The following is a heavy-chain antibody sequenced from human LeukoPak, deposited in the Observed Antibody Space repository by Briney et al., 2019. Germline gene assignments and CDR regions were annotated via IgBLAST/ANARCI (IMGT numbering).Heavy chain of an antibody. CDR1: GFTFDDYG. CDR2: ISDSGGRT. V-gene: IGHV3-23*01. D-gene: IGHD3-10*01. J-gene: IGHJ4*02. Sequence: GSLRLSCAASGFTFDDYGMSWVRQAPGKGLEWVSGISDSGGRTYYADSVKGRFTISRDNSKKTLYLQMNSLRAEDTAVYYCAKVSYRYFGSGSYVLDYWGQGTLVTVSS. CDR3: AKVSYRYFGSGSYVLDY.